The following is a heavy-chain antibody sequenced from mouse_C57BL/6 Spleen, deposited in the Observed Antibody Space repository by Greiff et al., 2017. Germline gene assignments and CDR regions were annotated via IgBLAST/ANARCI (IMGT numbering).Heavy chain of an antibody. D-gene: IGHD2-5*01. J-gene: IGHJ4*01. CDR2: IYPRSGNT. CDR1: GYTFTSYG. Sequence: VQRVESGAELARPGASVKLSCKASGYTFTSYGISWVKQRTGQGLEWIGEIYPRSGNTYYNEKFKGKATLTADKSSSTAYMELRSLTSEDSAVYFCADSNYGDYAMDYWGQGTSVTVSS. V-gene: IGHV1-81*01. CDR3: ADSNYGDYAMDY.